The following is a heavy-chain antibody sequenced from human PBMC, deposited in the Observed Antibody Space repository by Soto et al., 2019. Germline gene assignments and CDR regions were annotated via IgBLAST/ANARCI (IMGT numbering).Heavy chain of an antibody. CDR3: ARQTYYYGANV. CDR1: GYSFTNYW. Sequence: GESLKISCKGSGYSFTNYWIAWVRQMPGKGLEWMGIIYPGDSNTKHSPPFEGQVTFSADKSISTAYLQWSSLKASDSAMYYCARQTYYYGANVWGQGTTVTVSS. J-gene: IGHJ6*02. CDR2: IYPGDSNT. V-gene: IGHV5-51*01.